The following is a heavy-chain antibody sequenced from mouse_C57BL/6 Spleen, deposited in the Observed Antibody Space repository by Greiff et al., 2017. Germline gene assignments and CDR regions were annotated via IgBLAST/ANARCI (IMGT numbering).Heavy chain of an antibody. CDR1: GYTFTSYW. V-gene: IGHV1-59*01. CDR3: ARRTSQLAWYCDY. Sequence: VQLQQSGAELVRPGTSVKLSCKASGYTFTSYWMHWVKQRPGQGLEWIGVIDPSDSYTNYNQKFKGKATLTVDTSSSTAYMQLSSLTSEDSAVYYCARRTSQLAWYCDYWGQGTTLTVSS. CDR2: IDPSDSYT. D-gene: IGHD1-1*01. J-gene: IGHJ2*01.